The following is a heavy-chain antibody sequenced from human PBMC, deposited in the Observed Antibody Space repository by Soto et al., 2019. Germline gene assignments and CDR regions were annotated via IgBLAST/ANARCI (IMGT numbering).Heavy chain of an antibody. CDR2: IIPIFGTA. CDR1: GGTFSSYA. Sequence: SVKVSCKASGGTFSSYAISWVRQAPGQGLEWMGGIIPIFGTANYAQKFQGRVTITADESTSTAYMELSSLRSEDTAVYYCARGAPRGNFDYYYYGMDVWGQGTTVTVSS. D-gene: IGHD3-9*01. J-gene: IGHJ6*02. CDR3: ARGAPRGNFDYYYYGMDV. V-gene: IGHV1-69*13.